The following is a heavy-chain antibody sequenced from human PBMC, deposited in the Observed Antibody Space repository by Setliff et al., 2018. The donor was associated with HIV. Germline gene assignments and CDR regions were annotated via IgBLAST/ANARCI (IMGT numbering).Heavy chain of an antibody. Sequence: SETLSLTCTVSGDPIFIGGYYWSWIRQHPGGGLEWIGYIYHTGKTYYHPSLQSLIIISLDMSQNQFSLKLSSVTAADTAVDYCAKEGDSVDNWLDPWGPGTLVTVSS. J-gene: IGHJ5*02. D-gene: IGHD1-26*01. CDR2: IYHTGKT. V-gene: IGHV4-31*01. CDR1: GDPIFIGGYY. CDR3: AKEGDSVDNWLDP.